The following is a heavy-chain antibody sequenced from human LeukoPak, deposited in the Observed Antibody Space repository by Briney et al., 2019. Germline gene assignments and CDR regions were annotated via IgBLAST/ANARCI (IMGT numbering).Heavy chain of an antibody. V-gene: IGHV3-7*01. D-gene: IGHD6-19*01. Sequence: GGSLRLSCAASGFTFSSYWMSWVRQTPGKGLEWVANIKQDGSEKYYVDSVKGRFTISRDNAKNSLSLQMNSLRAEDTAVYYCATYMRVAVAGTWNYWGQGTLVTVSS. CDR2: IKQDGSEK. J-gene: IGHJ4*02. CDR1: GFTFSSYW. CDR3: ATYMRVAVAGTWNY.